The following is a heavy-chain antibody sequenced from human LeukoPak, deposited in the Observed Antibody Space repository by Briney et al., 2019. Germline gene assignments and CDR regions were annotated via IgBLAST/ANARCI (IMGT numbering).Heavy chain of an antibody. CDR2: INHSGGT. CDR1: GGSFSGYY. V-gene: IGHV4-34*01. Sequence: SETLSLTYGIYGGSFSGYYWTWIRQPPGKGLEWIGEINHSGGTNYNPSLKSRVTISLDTSKNQFSLKMTTATAADTAVYYCARGRWFDPWGQGTLVIVSS. CDR3: ARGRWFDP. J-gene: IGHJ5*02.